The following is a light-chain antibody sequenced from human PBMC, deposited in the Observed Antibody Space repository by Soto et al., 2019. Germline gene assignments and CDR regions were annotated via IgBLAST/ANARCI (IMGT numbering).Light chain of an antibody. CDR2: DVS. CDR3: SSYTTSDTYV. CDR1: SSAVGAYNY. J-gene: IGLJ1*01. Sequence: QSVLTQPASVSGAAGQSIAISCTGTSSAVGAYNYVSWYQQHPGKAPKLMIYDVSNRPSGVSDRFSGSKSGNTASLTISGLQAEDEADYYCSSYTTSDTYVFGSGTKVTVL. V-gene: IGLV2-14*01.